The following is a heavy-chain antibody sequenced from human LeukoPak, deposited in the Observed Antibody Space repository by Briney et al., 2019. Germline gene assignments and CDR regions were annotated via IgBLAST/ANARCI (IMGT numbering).Heavy chain of an antibody. J-gene: IGHJ6*02. CDR3: ARMNSSSYYYGMDV. CDR2: INHSGST. D-gene: IGHD6-6*01. V-gene: IGHV4-34*01. CDR1: GGSFSGYY. Sequence: PSETLSLTCAVYGGSFSGYYWSWIRQPPGKGLEWIGEINHSGSTNYNPSLKSRVTISVDTPKNQFSLKLSSVTAADTAVYYCARMNSSSYYYGMDVWGQGTTVTVSS.